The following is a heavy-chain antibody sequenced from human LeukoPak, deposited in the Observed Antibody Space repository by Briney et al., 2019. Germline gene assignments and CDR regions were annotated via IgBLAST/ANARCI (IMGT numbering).Heavy chain of an antibody. Sequence: PSETLSLTCTVSGGSISSYYWSWIRQPPGKGLEWIGYIYYSGSTNYNPSLKSRVTISVDTSKNQFSLKLSSVTAADTAVYYCARDYADCSGGSCHENWFDPWGQGTLVTVSS. J-gene: IGHJ5*02. D-gene: IGHD2-15*01. CDR3: ARDYADCSGGSCHENWFDP. CDR2: IYYSGST. V-gene: IGHV4-59*01. CDR1: GGSISSYY.